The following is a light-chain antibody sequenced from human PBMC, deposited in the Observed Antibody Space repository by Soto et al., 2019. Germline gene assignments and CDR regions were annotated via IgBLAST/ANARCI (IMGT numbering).Light chain of an antibody. CDR3: QQYNSYSRT. Sequence: DIQMTQSPSTLSASVGDRVTITCRDSQSISSWLAWYQQKPGKAPKLLIYDASSLESGVPSRFSGIGSGTEFTFTISSLQPDDFATYYCQQYNSYSRTFGQGTKVDIK. V-gene: IGKV1-5*01. CDR2: DAS. CDR1: QSISSW. J-gene: IGKJ1*01.